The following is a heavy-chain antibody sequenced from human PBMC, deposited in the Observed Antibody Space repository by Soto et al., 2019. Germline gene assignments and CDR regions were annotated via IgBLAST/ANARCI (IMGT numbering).Heavy chain of an antibody. V-gene: IGHV3-23*01. CDR3: AKDIAYYDSSGYYFEGDY. D-gene: IGHD3-22*01. J-gene: IGHJ4*02. Sequence: GGSLRLSCAASGFTFSSYAMSWVRQAPGKGLEWVSAISGSGGSTYYADSVKGRFTISRDNSKNTLYLQMNSLRAEDTAVYYCAKDIAYYDSSGYYFEGDYWGQGTLVTVSS. CDR2: ISGSGGST. CDR1: GFTFSSYA.